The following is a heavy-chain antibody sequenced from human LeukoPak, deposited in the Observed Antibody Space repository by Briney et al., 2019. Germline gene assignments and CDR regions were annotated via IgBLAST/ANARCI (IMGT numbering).Heavy chain of an antibody. CDR2: ISWDGDTT. CDR3: ARVAQSSYYYYMDV. J-gene: IGHJ6*03. V-gene: IGHV3-43*01. Sequence: PGGSLRLSCAASGFTFDDYIMHWVRQAPGKGLEWVSLISWDGDTTYYADSVKGRFTISRDNAKNSLYLQMNSLRAEDTAVYYCARVAQSSYYYYMDVWGKGTTVTISS. CDR1: GFTFDDYI.